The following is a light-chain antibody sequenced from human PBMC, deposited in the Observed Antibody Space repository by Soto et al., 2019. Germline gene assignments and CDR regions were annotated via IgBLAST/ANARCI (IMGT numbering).Light chain of an antibody. V-gene: IGKV1-39*01. CDR2: AAS. CDR1: QSISTY. Sequence: DIQMTQSPSSLSASVGDRVTITCRASQSISTYLSWYQQKPGKAPNLLIYAASSLQSGVPSRFSGSGSGTDFTLTISSLQPEDFGTYYCQQSHSTPYTYGQGTNLEMK. CDR3: QQSHSTPYT. J-gene: IGKJ2*01.